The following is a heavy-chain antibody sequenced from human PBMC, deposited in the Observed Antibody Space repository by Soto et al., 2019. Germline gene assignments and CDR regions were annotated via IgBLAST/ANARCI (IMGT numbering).Heavy chain of an antibody. V-gene: IGHV1-2*02. Sequence: HEHLVQSGAEVKRPGASLKVSCKASGYSFTGYYIHWVRQAPGQGLEWMGWINPDSGATNYAQNFQGRVTLTRDTSISTHSMDLTSLTSDDTAVYYCARGDYGTGGYPFPYFDYWGQGTLVIVSS. J-gene: IGHJ4*02. CDR2: INPDSGAT. CDR1: GYSFTGYY. CDR3: ARGDYGTGGYPFPYFDY. D-gene: IGHD2-8*02.